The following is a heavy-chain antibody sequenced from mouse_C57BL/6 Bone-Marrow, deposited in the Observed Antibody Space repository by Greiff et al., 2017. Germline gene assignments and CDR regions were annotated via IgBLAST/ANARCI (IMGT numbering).Heavy chain of an antibody. CDR3: ARYGSGLTGTSYAMNY. D-gene: IGHD1-1*01. CDR2: IDPSDSYT. V-gene: IGHV1-59*01. Sequence: QVQLQQPGAELVRPGTSVKLSCKASGYTFTSYWMHWVKQRPGQGLEWIGVIDPSDSYTNYKQKFKGKGTLTVDTSSSTAYMQLSSLTAEDSAVYYCARYGSGLTGTSYAMNYWGQGTSVNVSS. J-gene: IGHJ4*01. CDR1: GYTFTSYW.